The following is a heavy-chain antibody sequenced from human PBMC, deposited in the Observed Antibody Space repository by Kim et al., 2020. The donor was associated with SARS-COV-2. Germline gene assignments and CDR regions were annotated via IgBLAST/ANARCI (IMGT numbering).Heavy chain of an antibody. D-gene: IGHD6-13*01. Sequence: VSVKSRITINPDTSKNQFSLQLNSVTPEDTAVYYCAGDSRQQLVGSRFDPWGQGTLVTVSS. V-gene: IGHV6-1*01. J-gene: IGHJ5*02. CDR3: AGDSRQQLVGSRFDP.